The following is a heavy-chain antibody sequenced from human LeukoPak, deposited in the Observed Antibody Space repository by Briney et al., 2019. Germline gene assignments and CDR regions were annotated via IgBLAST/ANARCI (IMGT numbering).Heavy chain of an antibody. V-gene: IGHV1-8*01. Sequence: ASVKVSCKASGYTFTSYDINWVRQATGQGLERMGWMNPNSGNTGYARKFQGRVTMTRNTSISTAYMELSSLRSEDTAVYYCARGLYCSSTSCYTSYWFDPWGQGTLVTVSS. CDR3: ARGLYCSSTSCYTSYWFDP. D-gene: IGHD2-2*02. CDR2: MNPNSGNT. CDR1: GYTFTSYD. J-gene: IGHJ5*02.